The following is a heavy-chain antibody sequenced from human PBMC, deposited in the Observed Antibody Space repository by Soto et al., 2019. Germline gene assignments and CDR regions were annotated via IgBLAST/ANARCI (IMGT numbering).Heavy chain of an antibody. D-gene: IGHD6-19*01. CDR2: INWNGGST. J-gene: IGHJ4*02. Sequence: GGSLRLSCAASGFTFDDYGMSWVRQAPGKGLEWVSGINWNGGSTGYADSVKGRFTISRDNSKNTLYLQMNSLRAEDTAVYYCAKEGGLYSSGWYDYFDYWGRGTLVTVSS. CDR3: AKEGGLYSSGWYDYFDY. CDR1: GFTFDDYG. V-gene: IGHV3-20*04.